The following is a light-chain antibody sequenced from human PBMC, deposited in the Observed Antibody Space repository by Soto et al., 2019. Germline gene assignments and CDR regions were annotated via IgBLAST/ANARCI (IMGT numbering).Light chain of an antibody. V-gene: IGKV4-1*01. CDR2: WAS. CDR1: ESVLYSSNNRNY. Sequence: DIVMTQSPDSLAVSLGERATINCKSSESVLYSSNNRNYLAWYQQKPGQPPKLLIYWASTRESGVPDRFSGSGSGTDFTLTISSLQAEDVAVYFCQQYNNWPTWTLGQGTKVDI. CDR3: QQYNNWPTWT. J-gene: IGKJ1*01.